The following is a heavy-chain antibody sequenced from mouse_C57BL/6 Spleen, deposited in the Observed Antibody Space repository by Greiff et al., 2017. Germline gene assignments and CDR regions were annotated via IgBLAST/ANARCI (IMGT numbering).Heavy chain of an antibody. CDR1: GYTFTSYT. CDR2: INPSSGYT. Sequence: VQLQESGAELARPGASVKMSCKASGYTFTSYTMHWVKQRPGQGLEWIGYINPSSGYTKYNQKFKDKATLTADKSSSTAYMQLSSLTSEDSAVYYCARCSMITTGYFDYWGQGTTLTVSS. CDR3: ARCSMITTGYFDY. J-gene: IGHJ2*01. D-gene: IGHD2-4*01. V-gene: IGHV1-4*01.